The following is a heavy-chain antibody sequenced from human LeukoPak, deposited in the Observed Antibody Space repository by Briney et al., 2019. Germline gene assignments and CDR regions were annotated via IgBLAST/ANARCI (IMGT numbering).Heavy chain of an antibody. Sequence: WGSVKVSCKASGYTFTSYDINWVRQATGQGLEWMGWMNPNSGNTGYAQKFQGRVTITRNTPISTAYMELSSLRSEVTAVYYCARGGSGWYGNNWFDPWGQGTLVTVSS. D-gene: IGHD6-19*01. CDR1: GYTFTSYD. V-gene: IGHV1-8*01. CDR2: MNPNSGNT. CDR3: ARGGSGWYGNNWFDP. J-gene: IGHJ5*02.